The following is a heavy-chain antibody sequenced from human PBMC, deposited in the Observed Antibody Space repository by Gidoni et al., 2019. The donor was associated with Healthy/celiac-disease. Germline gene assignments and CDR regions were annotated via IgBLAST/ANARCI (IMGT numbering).Heavy chain of an antibody. Sequence: EVQLVQSGAEVKKPGESLKIYCKGSGYSCTSYWIGWVRQMPGKGLEWMGIIYPGDSDTRYSPSFQGQVTISADKSISTAYLQWSSLKASDTAMYYCARLGRRRDGYKNPFDYWGQGTLVTVSS. D-gene: IGHD5-12*01. CDR2: IYPGDSDT. V-gene: IGHV5-51*01. CDR1: GYSCTSYW. J-gene: IGHJ4*02. CDR3: ARLGRRRDGYKNPFDY.